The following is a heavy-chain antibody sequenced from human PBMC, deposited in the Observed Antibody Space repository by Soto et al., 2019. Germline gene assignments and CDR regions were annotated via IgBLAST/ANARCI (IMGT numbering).Heavy chain of an antibody. Sequence: GGSLRLSCAASGFTFSSYAMHWVRQAPGKVLEWVAVISYDGSNKYYADSVKGRFTISRDNSKNTLYLQMNSLRAEDTAVYYCARDSSSRTRRGMDVWGQGTTVTVSS. J-gene: IGHJ6*02. CDR3: ARDSSSRTRRGMDV. CDR1: GFTFSSYA. V-gene: IGHV3-30-3*01. CDR2: ISYDGSNK. D-gene: IGHD6-13*01.